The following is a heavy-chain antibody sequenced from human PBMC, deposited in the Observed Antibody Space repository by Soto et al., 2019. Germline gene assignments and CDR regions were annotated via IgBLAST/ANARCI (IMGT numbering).Heavy chain of an antibody. V-gene: IGHV4-59*11. Sequence: SETLSLTCTVSGDSLRNHYWSWIRQSPGSGLEWVGNIFYNGETQYQSSLKSRVSMSVDTSKNLFSLELRSVNTDDTAIYFCAIVTNLRNFPWLFAFDSWGQGIQVTVSS. D-gene: IGHD3-9*01. CDR2: IFYNGET. J-gene: IGHJ4*02. CDR1: GDSLRNHY. CDR3: AIVTNLRNFPWLFAFDS.